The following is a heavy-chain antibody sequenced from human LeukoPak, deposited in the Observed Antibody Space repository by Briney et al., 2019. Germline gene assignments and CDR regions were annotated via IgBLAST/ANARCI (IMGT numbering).Heavy chain of an antibody. CDR2: ISNGNSPI. D-gene: IGHD3-16*01. J-gene: IGHJ4*02. V-gene: IGHV3-48*01. CDR1: GFTFSSFI. CDR3: ACNPRGTSPPDYFDY. Sequence: GGSLRLSCAASAASGFTFSSFIMNWVRQAPGKGLEWVSYISNGNSPIYYADSVKGRFTISRDNAKNSLYLQMNSLRAEDTAVYFCACNPRGTSPPDYFDYWGQGTLVTVSS.